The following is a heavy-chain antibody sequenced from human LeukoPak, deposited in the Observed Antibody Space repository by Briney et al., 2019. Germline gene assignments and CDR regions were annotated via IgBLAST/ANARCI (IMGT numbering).Heavy chain of an antibody. J-gene: IGHJ4*02. CDR2: IKGDGSST. Sequence: GRSLRLSCAASGFTLSSYPMHWVRQAPGKGLVWISRIKGDGSSTSYADSVKGRFTISRDNAKNTLYLQMNSLRAEDTAVYYCAREEIGWDYWGQGTLVTVSS. V-gene: IGHV3-74*01. CDR1: GFTLSSYP. D-gene: IGHD2-15*01. CDR3: AREEIGWDY.